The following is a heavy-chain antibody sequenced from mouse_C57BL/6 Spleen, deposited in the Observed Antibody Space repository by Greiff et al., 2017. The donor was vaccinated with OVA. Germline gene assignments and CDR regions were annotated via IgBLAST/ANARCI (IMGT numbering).Heavy chain of an antibody. CDR1: GYTFTSYW. V-gene: IGHV1-69*01. CDR3: ARGYSSGYDAY. Sequence: QVQLQQPGAELVMPGASVKLSCKASGYTFTSYWMHWVKQRPGQGLEWIGEIDPSDSYNNYNQKFKGKSTLTVDESSSTAYMQLSSLTSEDSAVYCCARGYSSGYDAYWGQGTTLTVSS. D-gene: IGHD3-2*02. J-gene: IGHJ2*01. CDR2: IDPSDSYN.